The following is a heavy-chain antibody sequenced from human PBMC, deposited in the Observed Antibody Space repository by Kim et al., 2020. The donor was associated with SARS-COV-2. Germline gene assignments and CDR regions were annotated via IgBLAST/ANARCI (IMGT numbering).Heavy chain of an antibody. D-gene: IGHD3-22*01. J-gene: IGHJ5*02. Sequence: YAEAWKGRFTISRDNSNNRLYLEMSSLRAEDTAVYHCAKDIRFDSSGYFDLWGQGTQVTVSP. V-gene: IGHV3-30*02. CDR3: AKDIRFDSSGYFDL.